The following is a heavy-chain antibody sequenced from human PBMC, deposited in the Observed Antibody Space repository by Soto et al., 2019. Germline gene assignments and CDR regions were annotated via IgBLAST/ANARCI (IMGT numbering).Heavy chain of an antibody. D-gene: IGHD3-16*01. CDR1: GFAFSSYS. J-gene: IGHJ4*02. CDR3: AKVGPVWGAADF. Sequence: EVQLEESGGGLVKPGGSLRLSCAASGFAFSSYSIEWVRQAPGKGLEWVSCISSTGRDIYYADSAKGRFTISRDNTKNSVLLQMNSLRAEDTAIYYCAKVGPVWGAADFWGQGTPVTVSS. V-gene: IGHV3-21*02. CDR2: ISSTGRDI.